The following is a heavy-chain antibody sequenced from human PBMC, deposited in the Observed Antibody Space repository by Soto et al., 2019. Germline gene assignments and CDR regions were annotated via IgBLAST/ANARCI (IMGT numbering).Heavy chain of an antibody. CDR2: ISYDGSNK. CDR1: GFTFSSYA. V-gene: IGHV3-30-3*01. CDR3: ARDGYDFWSDYYVQH. Sequence: QVQLVESGGGVVQPGRSLRLSCAASGFTFSSYAMHWVRQAPGKGLEWVATISYDGSNKYYADSVKGRFTISRDNSKNTLYLLMNSLRAEDTAVYYCARDGYDFWSDYYVQHWGQGTLVTVSS. J-gene: IGHJ1*01. D-gene: IGHD3-3*01.